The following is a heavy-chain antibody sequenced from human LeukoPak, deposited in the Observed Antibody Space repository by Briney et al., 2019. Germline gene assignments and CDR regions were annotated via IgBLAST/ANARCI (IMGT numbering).Heavy chain of an antibody. V-gene: IGHV3-7*01. CDR3: AREVAAPVLLWFGELHYYMDV. D-gene: IGHD3-10*01. Sequence: GGSLRLSCAASGFTFSSYWMSWVRQAPGKGLEWVANIKEDGSEKYYVDSVKGRFTISRDNAKNSLYLQMNSLRAEDTAVYYCAREVAAPVLLWFGELHYYMDVWGKGTTVTVSS. CDR1: GFTFSSYW. J-gene: IGHJ6*03. CDR2: IKEDGSEK.